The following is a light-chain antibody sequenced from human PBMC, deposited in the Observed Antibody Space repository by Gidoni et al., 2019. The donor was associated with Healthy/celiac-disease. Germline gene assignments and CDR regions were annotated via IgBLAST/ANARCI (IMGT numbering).Light chain of an antibody. CDR1: QSVLYSSNNKNY. Sequence: DIVMTQSPDSLAVSLGERATINCKSSQSVLYSSNNKNYLAWYPQKPGQPPKLPIYWASTRESGVPDRFSGSGSGTDFTLTISSLQAEDVAVYYCQQYYSTPPTFGQGTRLEIK. V-gene: IGKV4-1*01. CDR2: WAS. CDR3: QQYYSTPPT. J-gene: IGKJ5*01.